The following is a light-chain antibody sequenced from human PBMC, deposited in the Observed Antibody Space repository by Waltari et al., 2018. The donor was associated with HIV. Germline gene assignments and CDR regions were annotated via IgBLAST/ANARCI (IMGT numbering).Light chain of an antibody. Sequence: QSALTQPASVSGSPGQSLTVSCSGSGKDVDAYDSVSWFQQHPDKAPQLLIFDVAKRPSGISDRFSGSKSGNTASLTISGLQPEDEADYFCCSYTSSDTWVFGGGTKVTVL. V-gene: IGLV2-14*03. J-gene: IGLJ3*02. CDR1: GKDVDAYDS. CDR3: CSYTSSDTWV. CDR2: DVA.